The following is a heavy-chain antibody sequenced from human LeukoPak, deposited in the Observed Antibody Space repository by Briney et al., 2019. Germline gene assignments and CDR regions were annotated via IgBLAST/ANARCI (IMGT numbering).Heavy chain of an antibody. CDR2: ISDSGGST. CDR1: GFTFSSYA. CDR3: GKDPVGAISGAIDY. J-gene: IGHJ4*02. V-gene: IGHV3-23*01. Sequence: GGSLRLSCAAYGFTFSSYAMNWVRQAPGKGLEWVSAISDSGGSTCYADSVKGRFTISRDNSKNTLYLQMNSLRAEDTAVYYCGKDPVGAISGAIDYWGQGTLVTVSS. D-gene: IGHD1-26*01.